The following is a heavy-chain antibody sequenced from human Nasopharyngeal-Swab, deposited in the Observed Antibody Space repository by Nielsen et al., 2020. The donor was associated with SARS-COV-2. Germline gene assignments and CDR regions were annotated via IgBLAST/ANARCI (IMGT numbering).Heavy chain of an antibody. Sequence: GESLKISCAASGFTFSSYAMSWVRQAPGKGLEWVSAISGSGGSTYYADSVKGRFTISRDNSKNTLYLQMNSLRAEDTAVYYCAKVSGCTGGVCYTARWFDPWGQGTLGTVSS. V-gene: IGHV3-23*01. CDR3: AKVSGCTGGVCYTARWFDP. D-gene: IGHD2-8*02. CDR2: ISGSGGST. CDR1: GFTFSSYA. J-gene: IGHJ5*02.